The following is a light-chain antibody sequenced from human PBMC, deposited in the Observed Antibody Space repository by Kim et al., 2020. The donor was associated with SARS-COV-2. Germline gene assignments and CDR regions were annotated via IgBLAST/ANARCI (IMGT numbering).Light chain of an antibody. V-gene: IGKV1-39*01. CDR2: AAS. Sequence: ASVGDRVTITCRTTQSISSHLNWYQQKPGRAPKLLISAASTLQGGVPSRFSGSGSESDFTLTISSLQPEDFATYFCQQSYITPFTYGPGTKVDIK. CDR1: QSISSH. J-gene: IGKJ3*01. CDR3: QQSYITPFT.